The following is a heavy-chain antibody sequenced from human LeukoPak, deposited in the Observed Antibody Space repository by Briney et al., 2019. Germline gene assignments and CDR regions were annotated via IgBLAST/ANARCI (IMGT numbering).Heavy chain of an antibody. V-gene: IGHV1-18*01. CDR1: GYTFTNFP. CDR3: ARVGGNYEGLIDY. J-gene: IGHJ4*02. CDR2: ISAYNGYT. D-gene: IGHD1-26*01. Sequence: ASVKVSCKASGYTFTNFPIGWVRQAPGQGLEWMGWISAYNGYTKYAPSLQGRVTINTDTSTSTAYMQLRSLRSDDTAMYYCARVGGNYEGLIDYWGQGTLVTVSS.